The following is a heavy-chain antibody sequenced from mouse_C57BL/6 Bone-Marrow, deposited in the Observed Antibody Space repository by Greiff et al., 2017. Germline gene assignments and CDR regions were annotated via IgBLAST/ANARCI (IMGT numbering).Heavy chain of an antibody. D-gene: IGHD1-1*01. CDR2: IYPRSGNT. V-gene: IGHV1-81*01. Sequence: VQLQQSGAELARPGASVKLSCKASGYAFTSYGISWVKQSNGQGLEWIGEIYPRSGNTYYNEKFKGKATLAADKSSSTAYMELRSLTSEDAAVYFCARYGDYFDYWGQGTTLTVSS. CDR1: GYAFTSYG. CDR3: ARYGDYFDY. J-gene: IGHJ2*01.